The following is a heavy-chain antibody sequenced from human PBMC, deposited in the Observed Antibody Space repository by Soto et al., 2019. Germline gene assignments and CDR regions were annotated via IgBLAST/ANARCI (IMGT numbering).Heavy chain of an antibody. CDR3: ARDLRIALAGTNHFHSYGMDV. J-gene: IGHJ6*02. CDR1: GFTFSSYS. V-gene: IGHV3-48*02. Sequence: GGSLRLSCAASGFTFSSYSMNWVRQAPGKGLEWVSYISSSSSTIYYADSVKGRFTISRDNAKNSLYLQMNSLRDEDTAVYYCARDLRIALAGTNHFHSYGMDVWGQGTTVTVSS. D-gene: IGHD6-19*01. CDR2: ISSSSSTI.